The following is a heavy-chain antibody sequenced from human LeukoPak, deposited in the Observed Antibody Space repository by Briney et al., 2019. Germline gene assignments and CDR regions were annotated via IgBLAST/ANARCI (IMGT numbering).Heavy chain of an antibody. CDR2: ISSSSSYI. CDR3: ARDFSPIAVAGGWFDP. CDR1: GFTFSSYS. Sequence: GGSLRLSCAASGFTFSSYSMNWVRQAPGKGLEWVSSISSSSSYIYYADSVKGRFTISRDNAKNSLCLQMNSLRAEDTAVYYCARDFSPIAVAGGWFDPWGQGTLVTVSS. D-gene: IGHD6-19*01. J-gene: IGHJ5*02. V-gene: IGHV3-21*01.